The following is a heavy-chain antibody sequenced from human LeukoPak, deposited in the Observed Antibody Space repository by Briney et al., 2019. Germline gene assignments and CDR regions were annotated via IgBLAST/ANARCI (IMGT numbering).Heavy chain of an antibody. D-gene: IGHD3-22*01. Sequence: GGSLRLSCAASGFTFSSYWMSWVRQAPGKGLEWVANIKQDGSEKYYVDSVKGRFTISRDNAKNSLYLQMNSLRAEDTAVYYCARDYYDSSGYQNTAFDIWGQGTMVTVSS. J-gene: IGHJ3*02. CDR1: GFTFSSYW. CDR2: IKQDGSEK. V-gene: IGHV3-7*01. CDR3: ARDYYDSSGYQNTAFDI.